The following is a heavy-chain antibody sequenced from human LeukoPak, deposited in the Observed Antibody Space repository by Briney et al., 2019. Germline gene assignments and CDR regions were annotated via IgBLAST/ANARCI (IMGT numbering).Heavy chain of an antibody. J-gene: IGHJ4*02. V-gene: IGHV1-3*01. CDR3: ARDGMDYYGSGSVVY. D-gene: IGHD3-10*01. CDR1: GYTFTSYA. CDR2: NNACNGNT. Sequence: GASVKVSCKASGYTFTSYAMHWVRQAPGQRLEWMGWNNACNGNTKYSQKFRGRVTITRDTSASTAYMELSRLRSEDTAVYYCARDGMDYYGSGSVVYWGQGTLVTVSS.